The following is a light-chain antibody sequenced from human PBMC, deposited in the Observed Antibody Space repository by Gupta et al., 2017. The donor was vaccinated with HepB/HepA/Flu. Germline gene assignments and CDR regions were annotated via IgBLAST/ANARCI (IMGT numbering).Light chain of an antibody. CDR3: QQYYSTPLT. V-gene: IGKV4-1*01. CDR1: ESVLYSPNNKNY. CDR2: WAS. Sequence: DIVMTQSPGSLAVSLVERATVNCRSSESVLYSPNNKNYLAWFQQKPGQPPRLLIYWASTRESGVTDRFSGSGSGTDFTLTISSLQAEDVAVYYCQQYYSTPLTFGGGTKVEIK. J-gene: IGKJ4*01.